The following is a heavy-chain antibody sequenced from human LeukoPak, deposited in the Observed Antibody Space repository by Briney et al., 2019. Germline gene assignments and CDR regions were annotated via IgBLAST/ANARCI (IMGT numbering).Heavy chain of an antibody. CDR1: GFTFSSYA. D-gene: IGHD3-22*01. Sequence: GGSLRLSCAASGFTFSSYAMSWVRQAPGKGLEWVSAISGSGGSTYYADSVKGRFTISRDNSKNTLYLQMNSLRAEDTAVYYCAKDPNYHDSSGYSNYFDYWGQGTLVTVSS. J-gene: IGHJ4*02. V-gene: IGHV3-23*01. CDR2: ISGSGGST. CDR3: AKDPNYHDSSGYSNYFDY.